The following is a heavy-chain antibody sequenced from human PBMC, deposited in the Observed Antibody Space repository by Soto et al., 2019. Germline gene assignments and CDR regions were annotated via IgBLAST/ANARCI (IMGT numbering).Heavy chain of an antibody. CDR3: ARDGLDYYGLDV. CDR1: GFTLSDYY. Sequence: LRLSCAASGFTLSDYYMTWVRQTPGKGLEWISYISSTGGTVNYADSVKGRFTISRDNIKNSLFLQMTSLRDEDTAVYYCARDGLDYYGLDVWGQGTTVTSP. V-gene: IGHV3-11*01. CDR2: ISSTGGTV. J-gene: IGHJ6*02.